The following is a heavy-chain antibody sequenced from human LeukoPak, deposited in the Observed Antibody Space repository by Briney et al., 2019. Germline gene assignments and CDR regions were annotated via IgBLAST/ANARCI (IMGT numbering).Heavy chain of an antibody. CDR1: GGTFSSYA. CDR3: ARLRNMVEMES. CDR2: IIPIFGTA. Sequence: ASVTVSCKASGGTFSSYAISWVRQAPGQGLEWMGGIIPIFGTANYAQKFQGGVTITADESTSTAYMELSSLRSEDTAVYYCARLRNMVEMESWGQGTLVTASS. V-gene: IGHV1-69*01. D-gene: IGHD5-24*01. J-gene: IGHJ4*02.